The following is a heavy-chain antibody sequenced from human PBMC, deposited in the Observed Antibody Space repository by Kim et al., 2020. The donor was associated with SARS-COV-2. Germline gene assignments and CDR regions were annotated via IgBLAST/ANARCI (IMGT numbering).Heavy chain of an antibody. V-gene: IGHV3-33*06. Sequence: GGSLRLSCAASGFTFSSYGMYWVRQAPGKGLEWVAVIWYDGNNKYYADSVKGRLTISRDNSKNTLYLQMNSLRAEDTAVYYCAKDLSFSYDILTGYYPPYYYYGMDVWGQGTTVTVSS. CDR3: AKDLSFSYDILTGYYPPYYYYGMDV. J-gene: IGHJ6*02. CDR2: IWYDGNNK. D-gene: IGHD3-9*01. CDR1: GFTFSSYG.